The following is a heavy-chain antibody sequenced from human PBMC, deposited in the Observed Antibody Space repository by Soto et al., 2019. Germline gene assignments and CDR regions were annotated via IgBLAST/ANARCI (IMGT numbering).Heavy chain of an antibody. CDR1: GYTFTSYG. J-gene: IGHJ6*03. CDR3: ARALEDIVVVPPRERYYYYYMDV. V-gene: IGHV1-18*01. CDR2: ISAYNGNT. D-gene: IGHD2-2*01. Sequence: ASVKVSCKASGYTFTSYGISWVRQAPGQGLEWMGWISAYNGNTNYAQKLQGRVIMTTDTSTSTAYMELRSLRSDDTAVYYCARALEDIVVVPPRERYYYYYMDVWGKGTTVTVSS.